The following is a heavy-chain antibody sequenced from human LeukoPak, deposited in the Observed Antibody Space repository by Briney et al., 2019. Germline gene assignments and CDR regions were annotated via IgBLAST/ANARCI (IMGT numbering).Heavy chain of an antibody. Sequence: GESLKISCKGSGYRFTNYWIAWVRQMPGKGLELMGSIYPGDSDIKYNPSFQGQVTISADKSFTTAYLQWRSLKASDTAIYYCARQGVYYSGSSAFYHWGQGTRVTVSS. CDR2: IYPGDSDI. V-gene: IGHV5-51*01. D-gene: IGHD3-22*01. CDR1: GYRFTNYW. J-gene: IGHJ4*02. CDR3: ARQGVYYSGSSAFYH.